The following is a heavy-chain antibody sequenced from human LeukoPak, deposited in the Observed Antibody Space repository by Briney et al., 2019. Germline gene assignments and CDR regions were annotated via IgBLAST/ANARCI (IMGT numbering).Heavy chain of an antibody. CDR1: GFSFSSYG. J-gene: IGHJ4*02. CDR3: ARDSGSFYFDFDY. CDR2: IRYDGTNI. D-gene: IGHD1-26*01. Sequence: GGSLRLSCAASGFSFSSYGMHWVRQAPGEGLKWVAFIRYDGTNIKYADSVKGRFTISRDNAKNSLYLQMNSLRAEDTAVYYCARDSGSFYFDFDYWGQGTLVTVSS. V-gene: IGHV3-30*02.